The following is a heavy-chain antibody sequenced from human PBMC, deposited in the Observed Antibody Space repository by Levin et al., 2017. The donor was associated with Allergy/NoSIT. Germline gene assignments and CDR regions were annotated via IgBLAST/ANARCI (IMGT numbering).Heavy chain of an antibody. J-gene: IGHJ6*02. CDR2: ISGSGGST. CDR1: GFPFSSYA. CDR3: ASIPKIVVVPAADAGMDV. D-gene: IGHD2-2*01. V-gene: IGHV3-23*01. Sequence: LSLTCAASGFPFSSYAMSWVRQAPGKGLEWVSAISGSGGSTYYADSVKGRFTISRDNSKNTLYLQMNSLRAENTAVYYCASIPKIVVVPAADAGMDVWGQGTTVTVSS.